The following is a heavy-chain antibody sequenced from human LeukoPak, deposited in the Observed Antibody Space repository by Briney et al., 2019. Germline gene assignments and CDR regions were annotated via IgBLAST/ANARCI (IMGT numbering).Heavy chain of an antibody. CDR1: GDSIVGSSNYY. CDR3: ASSENVLLWFGDQTDYYYYGMDV. J-gene: IGHJ6*02. CDR2: IYYRGTT. V-gene: IGHV4-39*01. Sequence: SETLSLTCTVSGDSIVGSSNYYWGWIRQSPDKGLEWLGNIYYRGTTNYNPSLSGRVSMSVDTSKNQFSLKMSSVTAADTAMYYCASSENVLLWFGDQTDYYYYGMDVWGQGTTVTVSS. D-gene: IGHD3-10*01.